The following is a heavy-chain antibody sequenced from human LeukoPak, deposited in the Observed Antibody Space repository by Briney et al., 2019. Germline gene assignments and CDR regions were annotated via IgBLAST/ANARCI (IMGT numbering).Heavy chain of an antibody. J-gene: IGHJ3*02. D-gene: IGHD3-16*02. V-gene: IGHV3-21*01. CDR2: ISSSSSYI. CDR3: ASIPYDYVWGSYRYPNDAFDI. Sequence: GGSLRLSCAASGFTFSSYSMNWVRQAPGKGQEWVSSISSSSSYIYYADSVKGRFTISRDNAKNSLYPQMNSLRAEDTAVYYCASIPYDYVWGSYRYPNDAFDIWGQGTMVTVSS. CDR1: GFTFSSYS.